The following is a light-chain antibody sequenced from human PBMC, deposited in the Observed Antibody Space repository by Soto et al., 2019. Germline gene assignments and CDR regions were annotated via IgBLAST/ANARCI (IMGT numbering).Light chain of an antibody. CDR2: GAS. CDR1: QSVSSAY. J-gene: IGKJ5*01. CDR3: QQRHMWPIT. Sequence: EIVLTQSPCILSLSPGEGATLSCRASQSVSSAYLAWYQQKPGQAPRLLMYGASNRATGIPDRFSGSGSGTDFTLTISSLEPEDSAVYYCQQRHMWPITFGQGTRLEIK. V-gene: IGKV3D-20*02.